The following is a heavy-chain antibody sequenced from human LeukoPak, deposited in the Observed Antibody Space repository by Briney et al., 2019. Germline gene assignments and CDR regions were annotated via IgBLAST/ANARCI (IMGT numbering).Heavy chain of an antibody. CDR1: SGSISSYY. J-gene: IGHJ3*02. CDR3: ARPYYYGSGSMYAFDI. CDR2: IYYTGST. Sequence: SETLSLTCTVSSGSISSYYWSWIRQPPGKGLEWIGYIYYTGSTNYNPSLKSRVTISVDTSKNQFSLNLSSVTAADTAVYYCARPYYYGSGSMYAFDIWGQGTMVTVPS. D-gene: IGHD3-10*01. V-gene: IGHV4-59*08.